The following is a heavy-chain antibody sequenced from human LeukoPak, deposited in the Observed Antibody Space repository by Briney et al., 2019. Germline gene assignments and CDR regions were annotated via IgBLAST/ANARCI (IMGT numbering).Heavy chain of an antibody. J-gene: IGHJ4*02. V-gene: IGHV3-21*01. CDR3: ARGTGDNGGIDY. CDR2: ISSSSSYI. D-gene: IGHD7-27*01. Sequence: GGSLRLSCAASGFTFSSYSMNWVRQAPGKGLEWVSSISSSSSYIYYADSVKGRFTISRDNAKNSLYLQMNSLRAEDTAVYYCARGTGDNGGIDYWGQGTLVTVSS. CDR1: GFTFSSYS.